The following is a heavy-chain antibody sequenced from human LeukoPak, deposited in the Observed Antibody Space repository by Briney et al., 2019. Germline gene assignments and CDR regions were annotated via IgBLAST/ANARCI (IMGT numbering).Heavy chain of an antibody. D-gene: IGHD3-3*01. V-gene: IGHV4-39*01. CDR3: VRHDGRGGSTMGAFDS. CDR1: GGSISSGDYY. Sequence: SQTLSLTCTVSGGSISSGDYYWSWIRQPPGKGLEWIGSIYSGRTTYYNPSLNSRVTISVVTSKNQFSLQLSSVTAADTAVYYCVRHDGRGGSTMGAFDSWGQGSLVTVSS. J-gene: IGHJ5*01. CDR2: IYSGRTT.